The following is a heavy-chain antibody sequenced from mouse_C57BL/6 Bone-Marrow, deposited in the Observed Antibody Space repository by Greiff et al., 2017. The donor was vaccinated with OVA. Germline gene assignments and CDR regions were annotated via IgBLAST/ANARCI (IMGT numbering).Heavy chain of an antibody. Sequence: QVQLKESGPGLVAPSQSLSITCTVSGFSLTSYGVDWVRQPPGKGLEWLGVIWGGGSTNYNSALMSRLSTRKDNTTSNDILKSNRLQTDDTAMYYCAKHGKYYGSSAWFAYWGQGTLVTVSA. CDR1: GFSLTSYG. J-gene: IGHJ3*01. CDR2: IWGGGST. V-gene: IGHV2-9*01. CDR3: AKHGKYYGSSAWFAY. D-gene: IGHD1-1*01.